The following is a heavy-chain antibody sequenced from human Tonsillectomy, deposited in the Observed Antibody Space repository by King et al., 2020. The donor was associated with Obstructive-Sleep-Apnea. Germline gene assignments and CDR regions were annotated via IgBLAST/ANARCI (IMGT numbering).Heavy chain of an antibody. CDR1: GYNFNKYW. V-gene: IGHV5-51*01. CDR2: IYPGDSDT. J-gene: IGHJ3*01. D-gene: IGHD3/OR15-3a*01. CDR3: ARRGQPHFQDSFDV. Sequence: VQLVQSGAELEKPGRSLKLSCKPSGYNFNKYWIAWVRHMPGKGLEWMGSIYPGDSDTLYSPSFQGQVTISGDKSTNTAYLSWGSLKSSDTAIYFCARRGQPHFQDSFDVWGQGTLVTVSS.